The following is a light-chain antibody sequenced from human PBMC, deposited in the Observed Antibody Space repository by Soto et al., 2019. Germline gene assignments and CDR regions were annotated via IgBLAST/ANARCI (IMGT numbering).Light chain of an antibody. J-gene: IGLJ1*01. CDR1: STDVGGYNY. CDR2: EVT. V-gene: IGLV2-14*01. CDR3: SSYTSSSTYV. Sequence: QSVLAQPSSVSGPPGQSITISCTGTSTDVGGYNYVSWYQHHSGKAPKLLIYEVTNRPSGISDRFSGSKSVNTASLTISGLQAEEEADYYCSSYTSSSTYVFGTGTKVTVL.